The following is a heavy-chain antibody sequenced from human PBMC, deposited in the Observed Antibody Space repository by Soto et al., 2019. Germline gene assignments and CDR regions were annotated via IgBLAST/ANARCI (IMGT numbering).Heavy chain of an antibody. Sequence: GGSLRLSCAATGFTLSNYAMSWVRQAPGKGLEWVSAVSPSGGRTYHADSVAGRFTISRDNSRNTLYFQMNSLRAEDTAVYYCAKGSADARPYYFDNWGQGTLVTVSS. CDR3: AKGSADARPYYFDN. V-gene: IGHV3-23*01. D-gene: IGHD6-13*01. CDR2: VSPSGGRT. J-gene: IGHJ4*02. CDR1: GFTLSNYA.